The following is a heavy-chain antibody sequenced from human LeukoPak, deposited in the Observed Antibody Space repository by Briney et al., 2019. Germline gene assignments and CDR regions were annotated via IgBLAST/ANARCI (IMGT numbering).Heavy chain of an antibody. CDR2: ISSSSYI. D-gene: IGHD4-17*01. Sequence: GGSLRLSCAASGFTFSSYSMNWVRQAPGKGLEWVSSISSSSYIYYADSVKGRFTISRDNAKNSLYLQMNSLRAEDTAVYYSARDARTVTTLFDYWGQGTLVTVSS. J-gene: IGHJ4*02. CDR1: GFTFSSYS. V-gene: IGHV3-21*01. CDR3: ARDARTVTTLFDY.